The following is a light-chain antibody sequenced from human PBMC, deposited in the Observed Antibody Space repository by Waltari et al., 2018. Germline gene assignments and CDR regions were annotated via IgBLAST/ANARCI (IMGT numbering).Light chain of an antibody. Sequence: DIVMTQSPDSLAVSLGERATINCKSSRSVFYSPNNKNYLSWYQQKPGQPPKLVIYWATTRETGVPGRFSGSGVGKDFPLHIDRLQAEDVALYYCQQYYGSPFTFGGGTKVEIK. V-gene: IGKV4-1*01. CDR3: QQYYGSPFT. CDR1: RSVFYSPNNKNY. CDR2: WAT. J-gene: IGKJ4*01.